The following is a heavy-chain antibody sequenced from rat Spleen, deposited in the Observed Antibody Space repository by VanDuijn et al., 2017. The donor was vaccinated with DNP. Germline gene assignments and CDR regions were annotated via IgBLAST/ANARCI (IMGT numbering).Heavy chain of an antibody. CDR1: GFTFSNYY. J-gene: IGHJ4*01. Sequence: EVQLVESGGGLVQPGRSMKLSCAASGFTFSNYYMAWVRQAPTKGLEWVASNSTGGGNTYYRDPVKGRFTISRDNAKSTLYLQMDSLRSEETATYYCARVQLGYYALDAWVQGPSVTVSS. V-gene: IGHV5S11*01. CDR2: NSTGGGNT. CDR3: ARVQLGYYALDA. D-gene: IGHD5-1*01.